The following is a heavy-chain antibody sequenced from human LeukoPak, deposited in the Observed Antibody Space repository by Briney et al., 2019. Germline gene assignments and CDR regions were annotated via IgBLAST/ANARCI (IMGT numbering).Heavy chain of an antibody. Sequence: SVKVSCKASGGTFSSYAISWVRQAPGQGLEWMGRIIPIFGTANYAQKFQGRVTITTDESTSTAYMELSSLRPEDTAVYYCARDSFGNGDYGPFDYWGQGTLVTVSS. CDR2: IIPIFGTA. J-gene: IGHJ4*02. CDR3: ARDSFGNGDYGPFDY. CDR1: GGTFSSYA. V-gene: IGHV1-69*05. D-gene: IGHD4-17*01.